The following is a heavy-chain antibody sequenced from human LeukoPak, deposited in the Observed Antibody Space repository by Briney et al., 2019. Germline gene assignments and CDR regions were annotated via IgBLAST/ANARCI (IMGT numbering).Heavy chain of an antibody. V-gene: IGHV3-74*01. Sequence: GGSLRLSCAASGFTFSSYWMHWVRQVPGQGLVWVSHIDGDGRIAHYGDSVKGRFTISRDNAKNTLYLQMNSLRAEDTAVYYCARGETTVTPYYYYGMDVWGQGTTVTVSS. CDR2: IDGDGRIA. CDR1: GFTFSSYW. CDR3: ARGETTVTPYYYYGMDV. D-gene: IGHD4-17*01. J-gene: IGHJ6*02.